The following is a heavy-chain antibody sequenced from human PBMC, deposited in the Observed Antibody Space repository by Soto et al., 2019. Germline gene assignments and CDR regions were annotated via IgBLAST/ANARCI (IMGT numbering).Heavy chain of an antibody. CDR2: IIPIFGTA. CDR1: GGTFSSYA. J-gene: IGHJ5*02. V-gene: IGHV1-69*01. CDR3: ARDRNRGPNFIPWFDP. D-gene: IGHD7-27*01. Sequence: QVQLVQSGAEVKKPGSSVMVSCKASGGTFSSYAISWVRQAPGQGLEWMGGIIPIFGTANYAQKFQGRVTITADESTSTAYMELSSLRSEDTAVYYCARDRNRGPNFIPWFDPWGQGTLVTVSS.